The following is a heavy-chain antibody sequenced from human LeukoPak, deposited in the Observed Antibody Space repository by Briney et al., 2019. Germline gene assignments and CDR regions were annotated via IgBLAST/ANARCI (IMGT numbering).Heavy chain of an antibody. V-gene: IGHV3-48*03. CDR1: GFTFSSYE. CDR3: ARSFRFGGY. CDR2: ISSSGSTI. J-gene: IGHJ4*02. Sequence: GGSLRLSCTASGFTFSSYEMNWVRQAPGKGLEWVSYISSSGSTIYYADSVKGRFTISRDNAKNSLYLQMNSLRAEDTAVYYCARSFRFGGYWGQGTLVTVSS. D-gene: IGHD3-16*01.